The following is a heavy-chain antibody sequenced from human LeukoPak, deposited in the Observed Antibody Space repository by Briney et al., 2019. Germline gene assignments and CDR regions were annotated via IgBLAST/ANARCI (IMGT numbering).Heavy chain of an antibody. V-gene: IGHV1-8*01. J-gene: IGHJ4*02. D-gene: IGHD3-16*02. CDR1: GYTFTSYD. CDR2: MNPNSGNT. CDR3: ARAVPGPAPASYRFDY. Sequence: ASVKVSCKPSGYTFTSYDINWVRQATGQGLEWMGWMNPNSGNTGYAQKFQGSVTMTRNTSISTAYMELSSLRSEDTAVYYCARAVPGPAPASYRFDYWGQGTLVTVSS.